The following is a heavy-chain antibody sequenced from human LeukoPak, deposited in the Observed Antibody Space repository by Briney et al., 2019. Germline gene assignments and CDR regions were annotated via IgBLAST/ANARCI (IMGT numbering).Heavy chain of an antibody. CDR1: GFTVSNDY. J-gene: IGHJ4*02. CDR2: IHSGGST. V-gene: IGHV3-66*01. Sequence: GGFLRLSCAVSGFTVSNDYMSWVRQAPGKGLEWVSLIHSGGSTYYADSVKGRFTISRDNSKNTLYLQMSSLRAEDTAVYYCARARAYSYGSDFDYWGQGTLVTVSS. D-gene: IGHD5-18*01. CDR3: ARARAYSYGSDFDY.